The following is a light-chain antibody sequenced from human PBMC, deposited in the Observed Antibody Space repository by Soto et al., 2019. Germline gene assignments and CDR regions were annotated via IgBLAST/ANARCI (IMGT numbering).Light chain of an antibody. CDR3: QSYDRSLTMII. CDR2: ANV. Sequence: QSVLTQPPSVSGAPGQRVTISCAGSGSNIGSNYNVQWYQVLPGTAPRLLIFANVYRPSGVPDRFSGSRSDTSASLAITGIHAEDEAEYDCQSYDRSLTMIIFGGGTKLTVL. CDR1: GSNIGSNYN. V-gene: IGLV1-40*01. J-gene: IGLJ2*01.